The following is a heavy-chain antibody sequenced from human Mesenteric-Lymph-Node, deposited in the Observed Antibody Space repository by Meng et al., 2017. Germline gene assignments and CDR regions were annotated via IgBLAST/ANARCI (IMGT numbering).Heavy chain of an antibody. J-gene: IGHJ6*02. D-gene: IGHD6-13*01. CDR1: GGTFSSYT. CDR3: ARGGGAAADLYYYGMDV. CDR2: INPSGGST. Sequence: ASVKVSCKASGGTFSSYTISWVRQAPGQGLEWMGIINPSGGSTSYAQKFQGRVTMTRDTSTSTVYMELSSLRSEDTAVYYCARGGGAAADLYYYGMDVWGQGTTVTV. V-gene: IGHV1-46*01.